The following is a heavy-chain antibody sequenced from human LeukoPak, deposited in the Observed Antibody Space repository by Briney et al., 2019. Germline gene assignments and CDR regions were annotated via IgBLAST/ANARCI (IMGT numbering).Heavy chain of an antibody. CDR2: INWNGGST. D-gene: IGHD2-2*01. J-gene: IGHJ6*03. V-gene: IGHV3-20*04. CDR1: GFTFDDYG. CDR3: ARSAEPYCSSTSCTSYMDV. Sequence: PGGSLRLSCAVSGFTFDDYGMSWVRQAPGKGLEGDCGINWNGGSTGYAESVKGRFTITRDNAKNPLYLQMNSLRAEDTALYYCARSAEPYCSSTSCTSYMDVWGKGNTVTVSS.